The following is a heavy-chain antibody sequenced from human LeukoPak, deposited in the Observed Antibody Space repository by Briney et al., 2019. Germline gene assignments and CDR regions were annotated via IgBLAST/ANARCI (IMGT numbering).Heavy chain of an antibody. CDR2: IYTSGST. J-gene: IGHJ6*02. V-gene: IGHV4-61*02. CDR1: GGSISSGSYY. CDR3: ARHDYYYYGMDV. Sequence: SETLSLTCTVSGGSISSGSYYWSWIRQPAGKGLEWIGRIYTSGSTNYNPSLKSRVTISVDTSKNHFSLNLTSVTAADTATYYCARHDYYYYGMDVWGQGTTVTVSS.